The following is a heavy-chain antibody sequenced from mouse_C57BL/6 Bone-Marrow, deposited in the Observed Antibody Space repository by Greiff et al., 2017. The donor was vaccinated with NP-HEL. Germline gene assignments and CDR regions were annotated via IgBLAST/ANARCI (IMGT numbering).Heavy chain of an antibody. D-gene: IGHD1-1*01. CDR1: GYTFTSYW. CDR2: INPSNGGT. J-gene: IGHJ4*01. V-gene: IGHV1-53*01. CDR3: AREGITTVPFLAMDY. Sequence: QVQLQQSGAELVKPGASVKLSYKASGYTFTSYWMHWVKQRPGQGLEWIGNINPSNGGTNYNEKFKSKATLTVDKSSSIAYMQLSSLTSEDSAVYYGAREGITTVPFLAMDYWGQGTSVTVSS.